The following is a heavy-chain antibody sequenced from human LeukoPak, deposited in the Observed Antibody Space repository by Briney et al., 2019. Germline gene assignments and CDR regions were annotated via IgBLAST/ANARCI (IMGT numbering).Heavy chain of an antibody. D-gene: IGHD1-26*01. Sequence: GGSLRLSCAASGFTFSSYAMHWVRQAPGKGLEWVAVISYDGSNKYYADSVKGRFTISRDNSKNTLYLQMNSLRAEDTAVYFCTRQVGAVRPFDYRGQGTLVTVSS. J-gene: IGHJ4*02. CDR3: TRQVGAVRPFDY. CDR2: ISYDGSNK. CDR1: GFTFSSYA. V-gene: IGHV3-30*04.